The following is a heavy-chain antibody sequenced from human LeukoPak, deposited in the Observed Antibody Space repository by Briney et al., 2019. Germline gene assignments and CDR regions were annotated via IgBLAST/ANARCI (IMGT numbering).Heavy chain of an antibody. Sequence: TGGSLRLSCAASGFTVSNYYMSWVRQAPGKGLEWVSVLYTAGSTKYADSVKGRFTISRDNSKNTMYLQMSSLRAEDTAVYYCARGGPGTALDCWGRGTLVTVSS. CDR3: ARGGPGTALDC. V-gene: IGHV3-66*01. CDR1: GFTVSNYY. J-gene: IGHJ4*02. CDR2: LYTAGST.